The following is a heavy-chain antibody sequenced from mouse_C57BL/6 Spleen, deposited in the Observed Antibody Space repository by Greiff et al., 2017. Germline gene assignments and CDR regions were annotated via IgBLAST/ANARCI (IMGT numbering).Heavy chain of an antibody. D-gene: IGHD1-1*01. J-gene: IGHJ4*01. CDR3: ARGGTTVVATDYAMDY. V-gene: IGHV1-80*01. CDR2: IYPGDGDT. CDR1: GYAFSSYW. Sequence: LVESGAELVKPGASVKISCKASGYAFSSYWMNWVKQRPGKGLEWIGQIYPGDGDTNYNGKFKGKATLTADKSSSTAYMQLSSLTSEDSAVYFCARGGTTVVATDYAMDYWGQGTSVTVSS.